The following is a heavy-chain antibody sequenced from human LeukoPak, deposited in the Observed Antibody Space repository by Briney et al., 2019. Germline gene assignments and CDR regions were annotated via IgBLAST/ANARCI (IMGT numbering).Heavy chain of an antibody. CDR1: GGSISSYY. Sequence: SETLSLTCTVSGGSISSYYWSWIRQPPGKGLEWIGYIYYRGSTNYNPSLKSRVTISVDTSKNQFSLKLSSVTAADTAVYYCASSGYSSGWYASCFDYWGQGTLVTVSS. V-gene: IGHV4-59*01. CDR2: IYYRGST. CDR3: ASSGYSSGWYASCFDY. D-gene: IGHD6-19*01. J-gene: IGHJ4*02.